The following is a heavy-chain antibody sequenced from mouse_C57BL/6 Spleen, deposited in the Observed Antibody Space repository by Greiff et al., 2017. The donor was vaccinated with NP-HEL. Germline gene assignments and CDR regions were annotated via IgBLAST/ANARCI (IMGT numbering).Heavy chain of an antibody. CDR3: AEGYSNLYFDY. Sequence: VHVKQSGAELVKPGASVKLSCTASGFNIKDYYMHWVKQRTEQGLEWIGRIDPEDGETKYAPKFQGKATITADTSSNTAYLQLSSLTSEDTAVYYCAEGYSNLYFDYWGQGTTLTVSS. D-gene: IGHD2-5*01. CDR1: GFNIKDYY. CDR2: IDPEDGET. J-gene: IGHJ2*01. V-gene: IGHV14-2*01.